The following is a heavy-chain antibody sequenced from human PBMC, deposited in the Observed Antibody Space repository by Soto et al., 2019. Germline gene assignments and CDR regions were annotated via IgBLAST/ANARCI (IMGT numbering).Heavy chain of an antibody. J-gene: IGHJ5*02. Sequence: SETLSLTCTVSGGSISSGDYYWSLIRQPPGKGLEWIGYIYYSGSTYYNPSLKSRVTISVDTSKNQFSLKLSSVTAADTAVYYCARFSDSAIGDNWFDPWGQGTLVTVSS. CDR1: GGSISSGDYY. V-gene: IGHV4-30-4*01. CDR2: IYYSGST. CDR3: ARFSDSAIGDNWFDP.